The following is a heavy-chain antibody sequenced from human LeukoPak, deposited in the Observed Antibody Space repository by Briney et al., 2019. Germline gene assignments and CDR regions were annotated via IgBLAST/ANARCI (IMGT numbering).Heavy chain of an antibody. CDR2: ISDSGGST. V-gene: IGHV3-23*01. D-gene: IGHD3-3*02. J-gene: IGHJ4*02. CDR3: AMHDTISPY. CDR1: GFTFSSYA. Sequence: GGSLRLSCVASGFTFSSYAMSWVRQAPGKGLEWVSGISDSGGSTYYADSVKGRCTISRDNSKNTVSLQMNNLRAEDTAVYFCAMHDTISPYGGQGTLVTVTS.